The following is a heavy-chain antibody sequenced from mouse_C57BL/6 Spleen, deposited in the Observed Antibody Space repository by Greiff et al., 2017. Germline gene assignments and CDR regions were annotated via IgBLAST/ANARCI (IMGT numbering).Heavy chain of an antibody. J-gene: IGHJ4*01. CDR3: ARKEDNYYGSSYDMDD. V-gene: IGHV1-39*01. CDR2: INPNYGTT. CDR1: GYSFTGYN. D-gene: IGHD1-1*01. Sequence: EVQLQQPGPELVKPGASVKISCKASGYSFTGYNMHWVKQSHGQSLEWIGVINPNYGTTSYNQKFKGKATLTVDQSSSTAYMQLNSLTSEDSAVXYGARKEDNYYGSSYDMDDWGQGTSVTVSS.